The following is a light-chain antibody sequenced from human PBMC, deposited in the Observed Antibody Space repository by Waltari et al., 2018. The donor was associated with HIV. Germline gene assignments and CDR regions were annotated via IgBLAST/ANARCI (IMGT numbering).Light chain of an antibody. Sequence: QLTQSPSSLSASLGDKVTITCRASQNLKTLLNWYQLRPGKAPRLLIYGVSGLPTGVPSRFTLGGSRADFPLSITHLQPSDFASYFCQQTYSVSISFGPGTRVEI. CDR2: GVS. V-gene: IGKV1-39*01. CDR1: QNLKTL. CDR3: QQTYSVSIS. J-gene: IGKJ5*01.